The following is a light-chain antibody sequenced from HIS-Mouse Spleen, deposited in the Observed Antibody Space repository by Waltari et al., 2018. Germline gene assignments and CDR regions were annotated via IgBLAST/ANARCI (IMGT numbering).Light chain of an antibody. J-gene: IGLJ2*01. CDR3: QSADSSGTYSVV. CDR2: KDS. CDR1: ALPKHY. Sequence: SYELTQPPSVSVSPGQTARITCSGDALPKHYAYWYQQKPGQAPALVIYKDSERPSGIPERFSGSSSGTTVTLTISGVQAEDEADYYCQSADSSGTYSVVFGGGTKLTVL. V-gene: IGLV3-25*03.